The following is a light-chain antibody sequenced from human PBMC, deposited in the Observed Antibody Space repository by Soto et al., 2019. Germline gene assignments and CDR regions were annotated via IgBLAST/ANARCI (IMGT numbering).Light chain of an antibody. V-gene: IGKV1-5*01. CDR3: QHYNSNPWT. CDR1: QTVNGW. CDR2: AAS. J-gene: IGKJ1*01. Sequence: DIQMTQSPSTLSASVGDRVTITCRASQTVNGWLAWYQQKAGKAPKLLIYAASNLESGVPSRFSGSGSGSDFTLTISSLQPDDSATYYCQHYNSNPWTFGQGTKVEVQ.